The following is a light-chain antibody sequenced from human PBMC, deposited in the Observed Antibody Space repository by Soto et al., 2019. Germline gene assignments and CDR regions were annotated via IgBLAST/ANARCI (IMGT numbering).Light chain of an antibody. J-gene: IGKJ1*01. CDR1: QSISNF. CDR2: AAS. V-gene: IGKV1-39*01. Sequence: DIQMTQSPSSLSASVGDRVTITCRAGQSISNFLNWYQQKPGSAPNLLIYAASRLQSGVPSRFSGSGSGTDFTLTISSLQPEDFATYYCQQSYSTPPTLGQGTKVEIK. CDR3: QQSYSTPPT.